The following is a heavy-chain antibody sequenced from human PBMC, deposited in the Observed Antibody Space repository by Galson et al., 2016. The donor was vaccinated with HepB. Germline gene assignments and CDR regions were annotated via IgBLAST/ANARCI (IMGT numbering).Heavy chain of an antibody. CDR2: IFPGDSDT. CDR3: ARQGDQFGGRLLRLLEWSRGKGKISAYYYNMDI. Sequence: QSGAEVKKPGESLKISCEGSGYSFTTYWIAWVRQMPGKDLEWMGIIFPGDSDTRYSPSFQGQVSISVDKSISTAYLQWSSLKASDTAIYYCARQGDQFGGRLLRLLEWSRGKGKISAYYYNMDIWGQGTTVTVSS. CDR1: GYSFTTYW. D-gene: IGHD3-3*01. J-gene: IGHJ6*03. V-gene: IGHV5-51*01.